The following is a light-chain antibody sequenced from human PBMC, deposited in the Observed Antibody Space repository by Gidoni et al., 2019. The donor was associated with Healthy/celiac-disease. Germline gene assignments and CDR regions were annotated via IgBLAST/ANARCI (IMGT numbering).Light chain of an antibody. J-gene: IGLJ3*02. V-gene: IGLV1-44*01. Sequence: QSVLTQPPSASVTPGQRVTISCSGSSSNIGSTTVNWYQQLPGTAPKRLIYSNNQRPSGVPDRFSGSKSGTSASVAISGLQSEDVADYYCAAWDDSLNGPVFGGGTKLTVI. CDR1: SSNIGSTT. CDR2: SNN. CDR3: AAWDDSLNGPV.